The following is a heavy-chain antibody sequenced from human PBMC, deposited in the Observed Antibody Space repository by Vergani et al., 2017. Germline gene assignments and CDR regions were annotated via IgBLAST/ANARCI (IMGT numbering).Heavy chain of an antibody. CDR3: AKDGIENSYYGYFDY. Sequence: QVQLVETGGGVVQPGGSLRLYCATSGFSFNTYGAHWVRPAPGKGLEWVAFIGYDGRIKYNVDAVKGRFTTSRDTSKKTLSLQMRSLRADDTAVYYCAKDGIENSYYGYFDYWVQGTLVTVSS. CDR2: IGYDGRIK. CDR1: GFSFNTYG. J-gene: IGHJ4*02. D-gene: IGHD4-11*01. V-gene: IGHV3-30*02.